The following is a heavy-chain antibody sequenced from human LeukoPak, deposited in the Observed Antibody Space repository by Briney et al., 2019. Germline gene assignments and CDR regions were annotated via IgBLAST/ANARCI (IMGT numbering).Heavy chain of an antibody. J-gene: IGHJ2*01. CDR2: ISSSSSTI. CDR1: GFTFSSYS. Sequence: PGGSLRLSCAASGFTFSSYSMNWVRQAPGKGLEWVSYISSSSSTIYYADSVKGRFTISRDNAKDSLYLQMNSLRAEDTAVYYCARDSQEDWYFDLWGRGTLVTVSS. V-gene: IGHV3-48*01. CDR3: ARDSQEDWYFDL.